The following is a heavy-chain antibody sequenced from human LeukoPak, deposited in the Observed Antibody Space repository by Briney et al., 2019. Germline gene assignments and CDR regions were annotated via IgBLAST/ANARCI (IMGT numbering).Heavy chain of an antibody. J-gene: IGHJ4*02. CDR3: AKEAKRDSTGWYIDY. CDR1: GFTFSSYA. Sequence: GGSLRLSCAASGFTFSSYAMSWVRQAPGKGLEWVSTISGSGDNTYYADSVKGRFTISRDNSKNTLYLQMSNLRAEDTAVYYCAKEAKRDSTGWYIDYWGQGTLVTVSS. V-gene: IGHV3-23*01. CDR2: ISGSGDNT. D-gene: IGHD6-19*01.